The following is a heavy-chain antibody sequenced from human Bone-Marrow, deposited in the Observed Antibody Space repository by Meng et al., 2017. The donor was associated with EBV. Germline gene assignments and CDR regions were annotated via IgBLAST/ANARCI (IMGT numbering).Heavy chain of an antibody. CDR3: ARGDGSMVRGYYFDH. V-gene: IGHV1-69*01. CDR1: GGTFSRDP. J-gene: IGHJ4*02. Sequence: QAQLGQAGAELKKPWSSVKVYWKASGGTFSRDPITWVRQAPGQGLEWMGGIIHIFRTPNYAQKFQGRVTITADESTDTAYMELRSLRSEDTAVYYCARGDGSMVRGYYFDHWGLGTLVTVSS. D-gene: IGHD3-10*01. CDR2: IIHIFRTP.